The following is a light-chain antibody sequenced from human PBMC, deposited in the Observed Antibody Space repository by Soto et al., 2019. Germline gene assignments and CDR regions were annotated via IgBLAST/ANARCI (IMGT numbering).Light chain of an antibody. CDR3: QQYNNWPPWT. V-gene: IGKV3-15*01. Sequence: EIVMTQSPATLSVSPGERVTLSCRASQSVSSNLAWYQQKPGLAPRLLIYGASTRATGIPARFSGSGSGTEFTLTISSLQSEDFAIYYCQQYNNWPPWTFGQGTKLEIK. J-gene: IGKJ2*02. CDR1: QSVSSN. CDR2: GAS.